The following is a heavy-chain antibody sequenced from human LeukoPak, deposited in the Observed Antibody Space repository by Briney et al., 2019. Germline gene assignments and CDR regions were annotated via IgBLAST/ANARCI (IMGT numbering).Heavy chain of an antibody. Sequence: SETLSLTCTVSGGSISSSSYYWGWIRQPPGKGLEWIGSIYYSGSTYYNPSLKSRVTIYVDTSKNQFSLKLSSVTAADTAVYYCARHTYYYDSSGYHFDYWGQETLVTVSS. V-gene: IGHV4-39*01. D-gene: IGHD3-22*01. CDR1: GGSISSSSYY. J-gene: IGHJ4*02. CDR2: IYYSGST. CDR3: ARHTYYYDSSGYHFDY.